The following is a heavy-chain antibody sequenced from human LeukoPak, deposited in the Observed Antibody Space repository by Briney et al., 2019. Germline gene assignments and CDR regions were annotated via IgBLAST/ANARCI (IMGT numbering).Heavy chain of an antibody. CDR1: GGSFSGYY. J-gene: IGHJ4*02. CDR3: ARGLKARF. V-gene: IGHV4-34*01. CDR2: INHSGST. Sequence: SETLSLTCAVYGGSFSGYYWSWIRQPPGKGLEWIGEINHSGSTNYNPSLKSRVTISVDTSKNQFSLKLSSVTAADTAVYCCARGLKARFWGQGTLVTVSS. D-gene: IGHD1-26*01.